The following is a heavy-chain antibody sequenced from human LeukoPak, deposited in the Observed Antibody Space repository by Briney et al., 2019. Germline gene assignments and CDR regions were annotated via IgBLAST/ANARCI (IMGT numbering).Heavy chain of an antibody. D-gene: IGHD1-26*01. CDR3: AKGSGVGLGYFDY. Sequence: GGSLRLSCAASGFTFSSYAMHWVRQAPGKGLEWVAVISYDGSNKYYADSVKGRFTISRDNSKNTLYLQMNSLRAEDTAVYYCAKGSGVGLGYFDYWGQGTLVTVSS. CDR1: GFTFSSYA. CDR2: ISYDGSNK. J-gene: IGHJ4*02. V-gene: IGHV3-30*04.